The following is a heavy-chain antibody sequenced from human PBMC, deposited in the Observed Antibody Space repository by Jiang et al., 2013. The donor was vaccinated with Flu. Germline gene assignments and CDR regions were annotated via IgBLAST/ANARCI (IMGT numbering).Heavy chain of an antibody. D-gene: IGHD6-19*01. Sequence: GLVKPSETLSLTCAVSGGSLSSYYWGWIRQPPGKGLEWIGYIYKSGRTNYNPSLKSRVTMSVDTSKNRFSLKLSSVTAADTAVYYCARGDSSGWHYFDYWGQGTLVTVSS. CDR2: IYKSGRT. V-gene: IGHV4-59*01. J-gene: IGHJ4*02. CDR1: GGSLSSYY. CDR3: ARGDSSGWHYFDY.